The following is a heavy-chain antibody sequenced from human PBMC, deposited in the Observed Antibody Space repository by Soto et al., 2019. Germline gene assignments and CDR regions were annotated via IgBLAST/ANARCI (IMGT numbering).Heavy chain of an antibody. J-gene: IGHJ4*02. Sequence: PAGSLTLSCAASGFTFSSFALSWVRQAPGKGLEWVSAFSGSGDGTDYADSVKGRFTISRDNSKNTLYLQMNSLRAEDTAVYYCAGPGYSSQDYWGQGALVTVSS. D-gene: IGHD5-18*01. V-gene: IGHV3-23*01. CDR1: GFTFSSFA. CDR3: AGPGYSSQDY. CDR2: FSGSGDGT.